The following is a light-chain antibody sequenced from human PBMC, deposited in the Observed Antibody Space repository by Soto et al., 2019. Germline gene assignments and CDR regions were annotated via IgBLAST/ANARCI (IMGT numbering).Light chain of an antibody. Sequence: DIVMTQSPLSLPVTPGEPASISCRSSQSLLHSNGCNYLDWYLQKTGQSPQLLVYLGSNRASGVPDRFSGSGSGTDFTLKISRVEAADVGVYYCMQALRTWTFGQGTNVEIK. CDR2: LGS. V-gene: IGKV2-28*01. CDR1: QSLLHSNGCNY. CDR3: MQALRTWT. J-gene: IGKJ1*01.